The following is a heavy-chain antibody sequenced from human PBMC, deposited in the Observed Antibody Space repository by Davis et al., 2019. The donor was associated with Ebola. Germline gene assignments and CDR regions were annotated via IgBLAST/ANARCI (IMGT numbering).Heavy chain of an antibody. CDR2: ISYDGSNK. V-gene: IGHV3-30*18. J-gene: IGHJ4*02. CDR1: GFTFSSYG. D-gene: IGHD6-19*01. CDR3: AKSLAVADTF. Sequence: GESLKISCAASGFTFSSYGMHWVRQAPGKGLEWVAVISYDGSNKYYADSVKGRFTISRDNSKNTLYLQMNSLRAEDTAVYYCAKSLAVADTFWGQGTLVTVSS.